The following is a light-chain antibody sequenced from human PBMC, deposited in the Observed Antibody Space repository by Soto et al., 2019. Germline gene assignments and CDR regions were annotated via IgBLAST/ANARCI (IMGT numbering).Light chain of an antibody. CDR1: QSVSSSY. CDR2: GTS. V-gene: IGKV3-20*01. Sequence: EIVLTQSPGTLSLSPGERGTLSCRASQSVSSSYLAWYQQKPGQAPRLLIYGTSNRATGIPDRFSGSGSGTDFTLTISRLEPEDFAVYYCQQYDRSPWTFGQGTKVEIK. J-gene: IGKJ1*01. CDR3: QQYDRSPWT.